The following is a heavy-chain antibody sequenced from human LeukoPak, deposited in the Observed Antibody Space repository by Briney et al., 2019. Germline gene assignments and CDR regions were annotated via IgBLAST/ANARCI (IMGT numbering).Heavy chain of an antibody. CDR3: ARLPLDESGYRPDY. D-gene: IGHD5-18*01. Sequence: SETLSLTCTVSGGSVIGYYWIWIRQPPEKGLEWVGYVYYGGNSNYNPSLRSRVTISIDTSRNQFSLQLSSVTAADTAVYYCARLPLDESGYRPDYWGQGTLVTVSP. CDR1: GGSVIGYY. J-gene: IGHJ4*02. V-gene: IGHV4-59*08. CDR2: VYYGGNS.